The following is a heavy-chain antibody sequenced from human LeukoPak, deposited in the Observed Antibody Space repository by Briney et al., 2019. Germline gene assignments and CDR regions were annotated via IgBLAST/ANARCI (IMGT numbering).Heavy chain of an antibody. D-gene: IGHD2-2*01. CDR2: IYTSGST. Sequence: SQTLSLTCTVSGGSISSGSYYSSWIRQPAGKGLEWIGRIYTSGSTNYNPSLKSRVTISVDTSKNQFSLKLSSVTAADTAVYYCARDTPAAPWYFDLWGRGTLVTVSS. J-gene: IGHJ2*01. CDR3: ARDTPAAPWYFDL. V-gene: IGHV4-61*02. CDR1: GGSISSGSYY.